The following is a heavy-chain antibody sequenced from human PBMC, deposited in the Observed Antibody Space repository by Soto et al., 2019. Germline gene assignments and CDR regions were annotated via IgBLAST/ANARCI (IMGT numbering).Heavy chain of an antibody. D-gene: IGHD3-10*01. J-gene: IGHJ6*02. CDR1: GYTFTSYG. CDR2: INAYNGNT. CDR3: ARDTMVRGVITPGGYYYYYGMDV. V-gene: IGHV1-18*01. Sequence: ASVKVSCKASGYTFTSYGISWVRQAPGQGLEWMGWINAYNGNTKYAQKLQGRVTMTTDTSTSTAYMELRSLRSDDTAVYYCARDTMVRGVITPGGYYYYYGMDVWG.